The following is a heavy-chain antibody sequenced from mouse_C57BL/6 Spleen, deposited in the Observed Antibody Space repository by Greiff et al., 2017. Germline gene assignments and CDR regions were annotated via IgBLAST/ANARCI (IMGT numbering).Heavy chain of an antibody. CDR1: GYTFTSYW. D-gene: IGHD1-1*01. V-gene: IGHV1-55*01. CDR2: IYPGSGST. CDR3: ARSVYGSSWGYAMDY. Sequence: QVQLQQPGAELVKPGASVKMSCKASGYTFTSYWITWVKQRPGQGLEWIGDIYPGSGSTNYNEKFKSKATLTVDTSSSTAYMQLSSLTSEDSAVYYWARSVYGSSWGYAMDYWGQGTSVTVSS. J-gene: IGHJ4*01.